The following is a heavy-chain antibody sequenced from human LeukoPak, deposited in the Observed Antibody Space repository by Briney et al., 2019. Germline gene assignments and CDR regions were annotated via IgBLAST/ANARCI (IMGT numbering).Heavy chain of an antibody. CDR2: ISGDGGSI. D-gene: IGHD6-13*01. Sequence: GGSLTLSCAASGCTFDDYAIYWVRQGPGKGLDGVFLISGDGGSIYYADSVKGRFTISRDNSKNSLYLQMNSLRTEDTALYYCAKEEYSSSCYALDYWGQGTLVTVSS. J-gene: IGHJ4*02. CDR1: GCTFDDYA. CDR3: AKEEYSSSCYALDY. V-gene: IGHV3-43*02.